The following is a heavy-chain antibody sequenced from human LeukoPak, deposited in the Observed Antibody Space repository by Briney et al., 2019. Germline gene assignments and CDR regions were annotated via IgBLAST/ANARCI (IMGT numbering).Heavy chain of an antibody. CDR3: ARLWELGLKDWFDP. V-gene: IGHV4-4*09. CDR1: GGSISSYY. J-gene: IGHJ5*02. Sequence: SETLSLTCTVSGGSISSYYWSWIRQPPGKGLEWIGYIYTSGSTNYNPSLKSRVTISVDTSKNQFSLKLSSVTAADTAVYYCARLWELGLKDWFDPWGQGTLVIVSS. CDR2: IYTSGST. D-gene: IGHD1-26*01.